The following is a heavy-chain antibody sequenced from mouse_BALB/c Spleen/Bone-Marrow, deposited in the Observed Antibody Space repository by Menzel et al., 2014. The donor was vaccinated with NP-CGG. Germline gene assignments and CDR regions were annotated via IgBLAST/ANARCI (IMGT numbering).Heavy chain of an antibody. J-gene: IGHJ3*01. D-gene: IGHD2-10*02. CDR1: GVTFSNYW. CDR3: MYGNPFAY. CDR2: IRLKSNNYET. Sequence: EVKLVESGGGLVQPGGSMKFSCVATGVTFSNYWMNWVRQSPERGLEWVAEIRLKSNNYETHYAESVKGRFTIPRDDSKSRVYLQVNNLRAEDTGIYYCMYGNPFAYWGQGTLVTVSA. V-gene: IGHV6-6*02.